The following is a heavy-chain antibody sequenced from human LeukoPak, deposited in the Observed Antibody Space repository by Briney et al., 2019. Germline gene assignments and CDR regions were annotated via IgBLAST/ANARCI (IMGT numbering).Heavy chain of an antibody. Sequence: SETLSLTCAVYGGSFSGYYWSWIRQPPGKGLEWIGEINHSGSTNYNPSLKSRVTISVDTSKNQFSLKLSSVTAADTAVYYCARDVAVAGRTLSYYYYGMDVWGRGTTVTVSS. CDR3: ARDVAVAGRTLSYYYYGMDV. V-gene: IGHV4-34*01. CDR2: INHSGST. J-gene: IGHJ6*02. D-gene: IGHD6-19*01. CDR1: GGSFSGYY.